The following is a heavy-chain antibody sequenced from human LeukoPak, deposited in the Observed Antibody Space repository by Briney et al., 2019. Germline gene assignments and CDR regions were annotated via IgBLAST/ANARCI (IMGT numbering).Heavy chain of an antibody. D-gene: IGHD3-16*02. CDR2: IRHDETRI. CDR1: GFTFSSYG. J-gene: IGHJ6*03. Sequence: QPGGSLGLSCAASGFTFSSYGMHWVRQAPGEGLEWVAFIRHDETRIFYGDSVKGRFTISRDNSKNMVYLQLNSLSAEDTALYYCAKSVIPNSYQGTYYMDVWGKGTTVTVFS. CDR3: AKSVIPNSYQGTYYMDV. V-gene: IGHV3-30*02.